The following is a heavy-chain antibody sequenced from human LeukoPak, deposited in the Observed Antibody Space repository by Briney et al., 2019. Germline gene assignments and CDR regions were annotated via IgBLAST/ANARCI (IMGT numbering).Heavy chain of an antibody. J-gene: IGHJ4*02. CDR1: GFTFSSYG. CDR3: AKDEGIGIAVAGSLRY. CDR2: IRYDGSNK. Sequence: GGSLRLSCAASGFTFSSYGMHWVRQAPGEGLEWVAFIRYDGSNKYYADSVKGRFTISRDNSKNTLYLQMNSLRAEDTAVYYCAKDEGIGIAVAGSLRYWGQGTLVTVSS. D-gene: IGHD6-19*01. V-gene: IGHV3-30*02.